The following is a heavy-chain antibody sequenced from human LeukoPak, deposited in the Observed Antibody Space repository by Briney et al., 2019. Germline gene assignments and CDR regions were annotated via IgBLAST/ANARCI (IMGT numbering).Heavy chain of an antibody. CDR1: GFTFDDYA. D-gene: IGHD3-22*01. Sequence: GGSLRLSCAASGFTFDDYAMHWVRQAPGKGLEWVSGISWNSGSIGYADSVKGRFTISRDNAKNSLYLQMNSLGAEDTALYYCAKDARWLFYYMDVWGKGTTVTVSS. CDR2: ISWNSGSI. V-gene: IGHV3-9*01. J-gene: IGHJ6*03. CDR3: AKDARWLFYYMDV.